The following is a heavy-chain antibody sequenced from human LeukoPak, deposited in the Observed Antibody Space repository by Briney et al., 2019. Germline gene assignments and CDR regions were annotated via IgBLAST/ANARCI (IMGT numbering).Heavy chain of an antibody. CDR3: AAAPDCSGGSCYGVYFDY. CDR2: IFVGSGNT. Sequence: GASVKVSCKASGFTFTSSAMQWVRQARGQRLEWIGWIFVGSGNTNYAQKFQERVTITRDMSTSTAYMELSSLRSEDTAVYYCAAAPDCSGGSCYGVYFDYWGQGTLVTVSS. J-gene: IGHJ4*02. V-gene: IGHV1-58*02. CDR1: GFTFTSSA. D-gene: IGHD2-15*01.